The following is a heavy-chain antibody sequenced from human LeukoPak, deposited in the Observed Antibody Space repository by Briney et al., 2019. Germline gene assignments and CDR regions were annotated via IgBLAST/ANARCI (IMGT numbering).Heavy chain of an antibody. Sequence: PSETLSLTCAVSGGSISSYYWSWIRQPPGKGLEWIGYIYYSGSTNYNPSLKSRVTISVDTSKNQFSLKLSSVTAADTAVYYCARVDGWSPLFDYWGQGTLVTVSS. CDR3: ARVDGWSPLFDY. D-gene: IGHD6-19*01. V-gene: IGHV4-59*01. J-gene: IGHJ4*02. CDR2: IYYSGST. CDR1: GGSISSYY.